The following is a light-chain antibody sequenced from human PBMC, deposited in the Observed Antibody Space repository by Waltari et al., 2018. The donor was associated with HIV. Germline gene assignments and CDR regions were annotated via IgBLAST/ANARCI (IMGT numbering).Light chain of an antibody. J-gene: IGLJ2*01. CDR1: STDVGAYYKY. CDR2: DVA. CDR3: SSYTSSTVL. V-gene: IGLV2-14*03. Sequence: QSALTQPSSVSGSPGTSHPISCTGASTDVGAYYKYASWYQQHPGKAPKLLIFDVANRASGVSDRCSGSKSGNTASLTISGLQAEDEATYYCSSYTSSTVLFGGGTKLTVL.